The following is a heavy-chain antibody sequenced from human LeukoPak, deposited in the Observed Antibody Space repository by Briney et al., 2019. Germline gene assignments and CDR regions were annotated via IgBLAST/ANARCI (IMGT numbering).Heavy chain of an antibody. J-gene: IGHJ1*01. CDR1: GFTFTTYA. Sequence: GGSLRLSCVASGFTFTTYAMHWVRQAPGKGLEWVAVMSYDGSNKYSDSVKGRFTISRDRSRHTVYLQMNSLRDEDTAVYYCARVSYYDSSGYPEYFHHWGQGTLVTVSS. D-gene: IGHD3-22*01. V-gene: IGHV3-30-3*01. CDR3: ARVSYYDSSGYPEYFHH. CDR2: MSYDGSNK.